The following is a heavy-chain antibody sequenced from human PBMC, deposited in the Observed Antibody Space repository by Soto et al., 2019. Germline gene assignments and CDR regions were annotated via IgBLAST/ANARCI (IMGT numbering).Heavy chain of an antibody. Sequence: EVQLVESGGGLVQPGGSLRLSCAASGFTFSSYSMNWVRQAPGKGLEWVSYISSSSSTIYYADSVKGRFTISRDNAKNSLYLQMNSLRAEDTAVYYCARRGHCSGGSCYTYYYYYYYMDVWGKGTTVTVSS. CDR1: GFTFSSYS. J-gene: IGHJ6*03. CDR2: ISSSSSTI. D-gene: IGHD2-15*01. V-gene: IGHV3-48*01. CDR3: ARRGHCSGGSCYTYYYYYYYMDV.